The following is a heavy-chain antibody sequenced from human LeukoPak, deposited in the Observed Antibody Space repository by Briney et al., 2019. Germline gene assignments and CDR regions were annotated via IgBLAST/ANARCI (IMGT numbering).Heavy chain of an antibody. Sequence: GASVTVSCKASGYTFTSYDINWVRQAPGQGLEWMGWMNTNSGNTVYAQKFQGRVTITRNTSISTAYMELSSLRSEDTAVYYCARIIYGDYGYYYYSMDVWGKGTTVTVSS. CDR3: ARIIYGDYGYYYYSMDV. J-gene: IGHJ6*03. V-gene: IGHV1-8*03. D-gene: IGHD4-17*01. CDR2: MNTNSGNT. CDR1: GYTFTSYD.